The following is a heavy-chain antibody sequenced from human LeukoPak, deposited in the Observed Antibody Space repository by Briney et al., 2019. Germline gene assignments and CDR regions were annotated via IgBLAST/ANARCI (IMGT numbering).Heavy chain of an antibody. Sequence: GASVKVSCKTSVYTFTSSGITWVRQAPGQGLEWMGWISTYNGYSKYAQNLQGRVTMTADTSTSTAYMELSSLRSDDTAVYYCAKNSSGGYSDYWGQGTLVTVSS. CDR1: VYTFTSSG. CDR2: ISTYNGYS. D-gene: IGHD6-19*01. CDR3: AKNSSGGYSDY. V-gene: IGHV1-18*01. J-gene: IGHJ4*02.